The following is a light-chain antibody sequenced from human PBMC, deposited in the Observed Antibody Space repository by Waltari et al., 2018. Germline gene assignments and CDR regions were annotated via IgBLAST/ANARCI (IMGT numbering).Light chain of an antibody. CDR2: KAS. CDR1: QSISNW. Sequence: DIQMTQSPSTLSASVGDRVTITCRASQSISNWLAWFQQRPGKAPKLLIYKASSLESGVPARFSGRGSVTDFSLTISSLQPDDFATYYCQQYSYYQTFGQGTKVEIK. CDR3: QQYSYYQT. J-gene: IGKJ1*01. V-gene: IGKV1-5*03.